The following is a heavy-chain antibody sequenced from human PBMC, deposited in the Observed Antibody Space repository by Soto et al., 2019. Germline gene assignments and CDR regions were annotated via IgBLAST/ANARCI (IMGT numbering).Heavy chain of an antibody. J-gene: IGHJ4*02. V-gene: IGHV4-30-2*01. Sequence: QLQLQESGSGLVKPSQTLSLTCAVSGGSISSGGYSWSWIRQPPGKGLEWIGYIYHSGSTYYNPSLKSRVTISVDRSKNQFSLKLSSVPAADTAVYYCARSSGWYGEFDYWGQGTLVTVSS. D-gene: IGHD6-19*01. CDR2: IYHSGST. CDR3: ARSSGWYGEFDY. CDR1: GGSISSGGYS.